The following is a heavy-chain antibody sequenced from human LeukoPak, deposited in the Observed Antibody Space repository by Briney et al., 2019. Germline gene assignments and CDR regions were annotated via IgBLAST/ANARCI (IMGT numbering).Heavy chain of an antibody. J-gene: IGHJ6*02. Sequence: ASVKVSCKASGYTFTSYVISWVRQAPGQGLEWMGWISAYNGNTNYAQKLQGRVTMTTDTSTNTAYMELRSLRSDDTAVYYCARDLYGSGSHNNGMDVWGQGTTVTVSS. CDR3: ARDLYGSGSHNNGMDV. CDR1: GYTFTSYV. V-gene: IGHV1-18*01. CDR2: ISAYNGNT. D-gene: IGHD3-10*01.